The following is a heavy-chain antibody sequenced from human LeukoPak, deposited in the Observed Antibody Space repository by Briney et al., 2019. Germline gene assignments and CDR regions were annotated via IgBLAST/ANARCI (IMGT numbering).Heavy chain of an antibody. D-gene: IGHD6-6*01. J-gene: IGHJ5*02. CDR3: ARVYSSSWSRWFDP. Sequence: PSETLSLTCAVSGGSISSGGYSWSWIRQPPGKGLEWIGYIYYSGSTYYNPSLKSRVTISVDTSKNQFSLKLSSVTAADTAVYYCARVYSSSWSRWFDPWGQGTLVTVSS. V-gene: IGHV4-30-4*07. CDR1: GGSISSGGYS. CDR2: IYYSGST.